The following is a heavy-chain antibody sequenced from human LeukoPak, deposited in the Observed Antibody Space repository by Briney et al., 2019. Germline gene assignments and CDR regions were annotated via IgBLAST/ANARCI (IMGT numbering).Heavy chain of an antibody. D-gene: IGHD3-3*01. Sequence: GGSLRLSCAASGFTFDDYSMHWVRQAPGKGLEWVSSISSSSSYIYYADSVKGRFTISRDNAKNSLYLQMNSLRAEDTAVYYCARDLGEEWLLWRNYYYYMDVWGKGTTVTVSS. CDR2: ISSSSSYI. V-gene: IGHV3-21*01. J-gene: IGHJ6*03. CDR1: GFTFDDYS. CDR3: ARDLGEEWLLWRNYYYYMDV.